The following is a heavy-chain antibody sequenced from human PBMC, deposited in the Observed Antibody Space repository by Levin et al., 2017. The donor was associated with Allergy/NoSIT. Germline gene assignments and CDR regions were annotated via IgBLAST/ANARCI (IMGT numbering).Heavy chain of an antibody. CDR3: TTASGRWGLKTWELYCSGGSCSDY. Sequence: GESLKISCAASGFTFSNAWMSWVRQAPGKGLEWVGRIKSKTDGGTTDYAAPVKGRFTISRDDSKNTLYLQMNSLKTEDTAVYYCTTASGRWGLKTWELYCSGGSCSDYWGQGTLVTVSS. V-gene: IGHV3-15*01. CDR1: GFTFSNAW. J-gene: IGHJ4*02. D-gene: IGHD2-15*01. CDR2: IKSKTDGGTT.